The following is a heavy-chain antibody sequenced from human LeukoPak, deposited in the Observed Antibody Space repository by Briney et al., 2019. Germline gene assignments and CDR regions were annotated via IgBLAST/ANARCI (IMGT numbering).Heavy chain of an antibody. CDR3: ARETMLAGFASGLGFNY. Sequence: PSETLSLTCTVSGDSISNYFWSWIRQPPGKGLEWIGNIHGSGNTNYNPSLKSRVSMSLDTSKNQVSLNLTSVTAADTATYFCARETMLAGFASGLGFNYWGQGILVIVSS. J-gene: IGHJ4*02. D-gene: IGHD6-19*01. V-gene: IGHV4-59*12. CDR2: IHGSGNT. CDR1: GDSISNYF.